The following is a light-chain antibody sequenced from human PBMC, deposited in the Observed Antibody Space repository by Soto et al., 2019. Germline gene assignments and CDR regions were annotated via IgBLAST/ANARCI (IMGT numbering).Light chain of an antibody. Sequence: QSALTQPRSVSGSPGQSVTISCTGTSSDVGGYNYVSWYQQHPGKAPKLMIYDVSKRPSGVPDRFSGSKSGNTASLTISGLPAEDEAEYYCCSYAGSYTFGVFGTGTKVTVL. CDR1: SSDVGGYNY. CDR2: DVS. CDR3: CSYAGSYTFGV. J-gene: IGLJ1*01. V-gene: IGLV2-11*01.